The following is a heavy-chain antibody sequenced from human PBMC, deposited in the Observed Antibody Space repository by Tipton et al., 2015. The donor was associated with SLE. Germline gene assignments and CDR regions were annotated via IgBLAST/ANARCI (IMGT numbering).Heavy chain of an antibody. D-gene: IGHD4-11*01. Sequence: TLSLTCAVYGGSFSGYYWSWIRQPPGKGLEWIGEINHSGSTNYNPSLKSRVTISVDTSKNQFSLKLNSVTAADTAVYYCARGRVYSNIPWAFDIWGQGTMVTVSS. CDR3: ARGRVYSNIPWAFDI. CDR1: GGSFSGYY. CDR2: INHSGST. J-gene: IGHJ3*02. V-gene: IGHV4-34*01.